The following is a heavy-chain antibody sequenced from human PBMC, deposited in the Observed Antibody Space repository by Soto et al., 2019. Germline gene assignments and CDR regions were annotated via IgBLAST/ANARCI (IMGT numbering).Heavy chain of an antibody. D-gene: IGHD3-22*01. J-gene: IGHJ6*02. CDR3: ASFHITMIPSGMDV. V-gene: IGHV1-3*01. CDR2: INAGNGNT. Sequence: QVQLVQSGAEVKKPGSSVKVSCKASGYTFTSYAMHWVRQAPGQRLEWMGWINAGNGNTKYSQKFQGRVTITRDTSASTAYMEMSSLTSADTAVYYCASFHITMIPSGMDVWAQGTTVTVSS. CDR1: GYTFTSYA.